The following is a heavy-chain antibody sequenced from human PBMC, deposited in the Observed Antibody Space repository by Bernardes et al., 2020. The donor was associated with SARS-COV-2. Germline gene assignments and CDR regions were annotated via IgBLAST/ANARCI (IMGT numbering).Heavy chain of an antibody. D-gene: IGHD1-1*01. V-gene: IGHV4-59*08. CDR3: ARQLSSGTNFDY. J-gene: IGHJ4*02. Sequence: SEPLSLTCTVSGGSINNYYWSWIRQPPGKGLEWIGCIYYRGSTNYNPSLKSRVTISVDTSKNQFSLRLSSVTAADTAVYYCARQLSSGTNFDYWGQGTLVTVSP. CDR1: GGSINNYY. CDR2: IYYRGST.